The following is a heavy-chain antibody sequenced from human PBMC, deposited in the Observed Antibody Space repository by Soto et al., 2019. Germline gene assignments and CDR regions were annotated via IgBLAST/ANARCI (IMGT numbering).Heavy chain of an antibody. D-gene: IGHD3-10*01. CDR3: ARGSGRAYPGYYYYDMDV. CDR1: GWSFSNYC. CDR2: INHSGST. J-gene: IGHJ6*03. Sequence: SETLSLTCAVSGWSFSNYCWSWIRQPPGKGLEWIGEINHSGSTNYNTALKRRVTLSVNTSKNQFSLNLSSVTAADADVYDCARGSGRAYPGYYYYDMDVWGKGTTVTVSS. V-gene: IGHV4-34*01.